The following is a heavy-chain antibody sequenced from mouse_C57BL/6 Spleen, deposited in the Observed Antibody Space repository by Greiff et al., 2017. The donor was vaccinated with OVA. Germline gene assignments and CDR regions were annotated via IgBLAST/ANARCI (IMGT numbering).Heavy chain of an antibody. Sequence: QVQLQQPGAELVKPGASVKLSCKASGYTFTSYWMQWVKQRPGQGLEWIGEIDPSDSYTNYNQKFKGKATLTVDTSSSPAYMQLSSLTSEDSAVYYCARRGVTTLYYYAMDYWGQGTSVTVSS. CDR3: ARRGVTTLYYYAMDY. D-gene: IGHD2-1*01. CDR2: IDPSDSYT. CDR1: GYTFTSYW. V-gene: IGHV1-50*01. J-gene: IGHJ4*01.